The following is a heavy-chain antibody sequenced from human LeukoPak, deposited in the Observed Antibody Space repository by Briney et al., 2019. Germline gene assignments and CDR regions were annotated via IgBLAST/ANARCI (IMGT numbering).Heavy chain of an antibody. CDR2: IIPRFGTT. D-gene: IGHD1-20*01. CDR3: AREIIRTSRVFDI. CDR1: GGTFSSYA. J-gene: IGHJ3*02. Sequence: SVKVSCKASGGTFSSYALSWVRQAPGQGLEWMGGIIPRFGTTDYAQKFQGRLTITADKSTTTAYMELSSLRSEDTAVYYCAREIIRTSRVFDIWGQGRMVTVSS. V-gene: IGHV1-69*06.